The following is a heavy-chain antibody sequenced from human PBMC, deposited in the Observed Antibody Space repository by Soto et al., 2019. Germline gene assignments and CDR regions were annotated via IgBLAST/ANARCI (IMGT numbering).Heavy chain of an antibody. CDR2: IKSKTDGGTT. CDR1: GFTFSNAW. V-gene: IGHV3-15*07. J-gene: IGHJ4*02. D-gene: IGHD6-13*01. CDR3: TTGRGY. Sequence: GGSLRLSCAASGFTFSNAWMNWVRQTPEKGLEWVGHIKSKTDGGTTDYAAPVKGRFTISRDDSKNTLYLQMNSLETEDTAVYYCTTGRGYWGQGTQVTVSS.